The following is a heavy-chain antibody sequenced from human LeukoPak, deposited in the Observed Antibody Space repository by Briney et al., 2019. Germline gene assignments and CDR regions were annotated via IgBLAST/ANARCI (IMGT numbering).Heavy chain of an antibody. CDR1: GGSFSGYY. D-gene: IGHD3-10*01. CDR3: ARGFFGMVRGVISGRYYYYYMDV. CDR2: INHSGST. Sequence: SKTLSLTCAVYGGSFSGYYWSWIRQPPGKGLEWIGEINHSGSTNYNPSLKSRVTISVDTSKNQFSLKLSSVTTADTAVYYCARGFFGMVRGVISGRYYYYYMDVWGKGTTVTVSS. V-gene: IGHV4-34*01. J-gene: IGHJ6*03.